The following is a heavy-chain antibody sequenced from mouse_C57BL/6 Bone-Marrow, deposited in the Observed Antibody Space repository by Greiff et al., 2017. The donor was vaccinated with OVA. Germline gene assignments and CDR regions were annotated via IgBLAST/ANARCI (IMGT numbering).Heavy chain of an antibody. CDR3: ARSYYYGSSPFAY. Sequence: QVQLQQPGAELVKPGASVKLSCKASGYTFTSYWMPWVKQRPGQGLEWIGEIDPSDSYTNYNQKFKGKATLTVDTSSSTAYMQLSSLTSEDSAVYYCARSYYYGSSPFAYWGQGTLVTVSA. J-gene: IGHJ3*01. CDR1: GYTFTSYW. CDR2: IDPSDSYT. D-gene: IGHD1-1*01. V-gene: IGHV1-50*01.